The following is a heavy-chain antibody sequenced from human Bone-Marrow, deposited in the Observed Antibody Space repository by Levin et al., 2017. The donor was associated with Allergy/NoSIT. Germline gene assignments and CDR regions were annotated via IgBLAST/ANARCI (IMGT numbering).Heavy chain of an antibody. D-gene: IGHD2-2*01. CDR2: INHSGST. J-gene: IGHJ5*02. CDR1: GGSFSGYY. Sequence: SETLSLTCAVYGGSFSGYYWSWIRQPPGKGLEWIGEINHSGSTNYNPSLKSRVTISVDTSKNQFSLKLSSVTAADTAVYYCARGALNCSSTSCYPEAPNWFDPWGQGTLVTVSS. V-gene: IGHV4-34*01. CDR3: ARGALNCSSTSCYPEAPNWFDP.